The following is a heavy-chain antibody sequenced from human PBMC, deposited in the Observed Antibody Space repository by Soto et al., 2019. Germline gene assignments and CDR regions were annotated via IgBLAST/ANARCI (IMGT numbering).Heavy chain of an antibody. V-gene: IGHV1-3*01. CDR1: GYTFTSYA. CDR2: INAGNGNT. J-gene: IGHJ5*02. Sequence: GASVKVSCKASGYTFTSYAMHWVRQAPGQRLEWMGWINAGNGNTKYSQKFQGRVTITRDTSASTAYMELSSLRSEDTAVYYCARGLLWFGESHNWFDPWGQGTLVTVSS. CDR3: ARGLLWFGESHNWFDP. D-gene: IGHD3-10*01.